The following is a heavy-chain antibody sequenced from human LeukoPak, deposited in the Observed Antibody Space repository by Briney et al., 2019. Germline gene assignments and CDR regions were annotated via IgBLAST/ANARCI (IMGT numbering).Heavy chain of an antibody. CDR2: ISSSSSYI. CDR3: ARGLLYGVGQWDY. CDR1: GFTFSSYT. J-gene: IGHJ4*02. V-gene: IGHV3-21*01. D-gene: IGHD3-10*02. Sequence: GGSLRLSCAASGFTFSSYTMTWVRQAPGKGLEWVSSISSSSSYIYYADSVRGRFTISRDNAKNSLFLQMDSLRADDTAVYSCARGLLYGVGQWDYWGQGTLVTVSS.